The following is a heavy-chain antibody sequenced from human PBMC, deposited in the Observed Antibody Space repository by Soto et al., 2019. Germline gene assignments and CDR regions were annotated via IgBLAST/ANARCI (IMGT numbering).Heavy chain of an antibody. CDR3: ARLVYDTRLNYMYFDF. Sequence: SETLSLTCAVSGVSISSGNWWTWVRQSPQRGLEYIGEIFHDGTANYYPSFEGRVAISVDTSKNQFSLKLTSVTAADTAIYFCARLVYDTRLNYMYFDFWGQGTLVTVSS. V-gene: IGHV4-4*02. CDR2: IFHDGTA. J-gene: IGHJ4*02. D-gene: IGHD3-10*01. CDR1: GVSISSGNW.